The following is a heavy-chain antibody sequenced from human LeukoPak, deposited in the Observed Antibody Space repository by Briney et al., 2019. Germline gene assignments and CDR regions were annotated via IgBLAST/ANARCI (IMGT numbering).Heavy chain of an antibody. D-gene: IGHD6-19*01. V-gene: IGHV4-34*01. CDR2: INHSGST. Sequence: PSETLSLTCAVYGGSFSGYYWSWIRQPPGKGLEWIGEINHSGSTNYNPSLKSRVTISVDTSKNQFSLKLSSVTAADTAVYYCAREQTGGWSPYYYYGMDVWGQGTTVTVSS. CDR1: GGSFSGYY. J-gene: IGHJ6*02. CDR3: AREQTGGWSPYYYYGMDV.